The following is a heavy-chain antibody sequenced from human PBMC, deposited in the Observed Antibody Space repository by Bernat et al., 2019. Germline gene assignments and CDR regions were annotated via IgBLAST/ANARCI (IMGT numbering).Heavy chain of an antibody. CDR2: ISYDGSNK. CDR1: GFTFSSYA. D-gene: IGHD6-13*01. CDR3: ARAEDSSSCYDY. V-gene: IGHV3-30-3*01. Sequence: QVQLVESGGGVVQPGRSLRLSCAASGFTFSSYAMHWVRQAPGKGLEWVAVISYDGSNKYYADSVKGRFTISRDNSKYTLYLQMNSLRAEDTAVYYCARAEDSSSCYDYWGQGTLVTVSS. J-gene: IGHJ4*02.